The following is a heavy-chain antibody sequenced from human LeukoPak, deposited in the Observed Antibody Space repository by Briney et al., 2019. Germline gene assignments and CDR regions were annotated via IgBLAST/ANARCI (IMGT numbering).Heavy chain of an antibody. CDR2: IYSSGGT. CDR3: ARGAAAASERAFDI. V-gene: IGHV4-39*07. D-gene: IGHD6-13*01. J-gene: IGHJ3*02. CDR1: GGSISSSSYY. Sequence: SETLSLTCTVSGGSISSSSYYWGWIRQPPGMELEWIGSIYSSGGTDYNPSLKSRVTMSVDTSKNQFSLKLSSVTAADTAVYYCARGAAAASERAFDIWGQGTMVTVSS.